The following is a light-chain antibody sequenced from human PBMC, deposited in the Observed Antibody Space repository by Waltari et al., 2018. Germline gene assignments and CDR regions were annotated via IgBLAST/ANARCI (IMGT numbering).Light chain of an antibody. V-gene: IGKV1-5*03. CDR2: KAS. CDR3: QQYDPLSPYT. J-gene: IGKJ2*01. Sequence: DIQMTPSPSSLSASVGDRVTITCRASQSISSWLAWYQLKPGKAPKLLIYKASSLESGVPSRFSGSGSGTEFTLTISSLQPDDFATYYCQQYDPLSPYTFGQGTKLEI. CDR1: QSISSW.